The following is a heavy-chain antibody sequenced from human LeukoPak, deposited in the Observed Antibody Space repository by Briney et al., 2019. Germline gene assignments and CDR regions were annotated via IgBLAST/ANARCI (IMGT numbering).Heavy chain of an antibody. D-gene: IGHD3-3*01. CDR3: AKHLGNYDFWSGHFDY. CDR2: ISGSGGST. J-gene: IGHJ4*02. V-gene: IGHV3-23*01. CDR1: GFTFSSYA. Sequence: GGSPRLSCAASGFTFSSYAMSWVRQAPGKGLEWVSAISGSGGSTYYADSVKGRFTISRDNSKNTLYLQMNSLRAEDTAVYYCAKHLGNYDFWSGHFDYWGQGTLVTVSS.